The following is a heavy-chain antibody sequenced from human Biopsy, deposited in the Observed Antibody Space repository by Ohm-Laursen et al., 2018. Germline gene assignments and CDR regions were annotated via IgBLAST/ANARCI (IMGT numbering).Heavy chain of an antibody. V-gene: IGHV3-23*01. CDR3: ALAAAQTVTHFDY. Sequence: SLRLSCAAPGFTFSSYAMTWLRQAPGKGPEWVSTISGNSDIIYDTDSVKGRFTISRDNSKNTLYLQMNSLRADDTAVYYCALAAAQTVTHFDYWGQGTLVTVSS. D-gene: IGHD4-17*01. CDR1: GFTFSSYA. J-gene: IGHJ4*02. CDR2: ISGNSDII.